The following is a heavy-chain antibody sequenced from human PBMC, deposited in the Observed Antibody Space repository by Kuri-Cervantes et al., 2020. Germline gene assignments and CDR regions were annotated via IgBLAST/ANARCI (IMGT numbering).Heavy chain of an antibody. CDR2: ISYDGSNK. CDR1: GFTFSSYA. D-gene: IGHD6-19*01. CDR3: ARDPSPDPYSSGPYYFDS. J-gene: IGHJ4*02. V-gene: IGHV3-30-3*01. Sequence: GESLKISCAASGFTFSSYAMHWVRQAPGKGLEWVAVISYDGSNKYYADSVKGRFTISRDNSKNTLYLQMNSLRGQDTSVYYCARDPSPDPYSSGPYYFDSWGQGTLVTVSS.